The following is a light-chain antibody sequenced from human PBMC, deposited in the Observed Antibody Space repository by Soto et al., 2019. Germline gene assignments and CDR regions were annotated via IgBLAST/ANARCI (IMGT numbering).Light chain of an antibody. Sequence: DIQLTQSPSFLSASVGDRVTITFRASQSASTFLAWYQQKPGQAPKLLIYDASTLQSGVPSRFSASGSGTEFALTISGLQPDDFAVYYCQQYNRYAVTFGQGTKVDIK. CDR3: QQYNRYAVT. J-gene: IGKJ1*01. CDR2: DAS. V-gene: IGKV1-5*01. CDR1: QSASTF.